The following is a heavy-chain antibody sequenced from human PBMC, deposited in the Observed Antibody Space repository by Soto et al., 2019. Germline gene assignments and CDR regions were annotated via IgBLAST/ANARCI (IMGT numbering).Heavy chain of an antibody. D-gene: IGHD3-3*01. CDR3: AADRTYDFWSGSEARNYYGMDV. CDR2: IVVGSGNT. Sequence: GASVKFCCNASGFTFTSSAVQWVRQARGQRLEWIGWIVVGSGNTNYAQKFQERVTITRDMSTSTAYMELSSLRSEDTAVYYCAADRTYDFWSGSEARNYYGMDVWGQGTTVTVSS. J-gene: IGHJ6*02. V-gene: IGHV1-58*01. CDR1: GFTFTSSA.